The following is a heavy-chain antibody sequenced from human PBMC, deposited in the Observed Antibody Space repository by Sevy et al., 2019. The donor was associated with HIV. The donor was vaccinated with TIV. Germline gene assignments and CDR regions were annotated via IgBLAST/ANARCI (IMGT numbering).Heavy chain of an antibody. CDR3: AREVGYVSGNYYKYYYDLDV. Sequence: GGSLRLSCAASGFSVSSNYMSWVRQAPGKGPEWVSVIHSGGKISYADSVQGRFTISRDNSKNTLYLQMNSLRAEDTAVYYCAREVGYVSGNYYKYYYDLDVWGQGTAVTVSS. CDR2: IHSGGKI. J-gene: IGHJ6*02. D-gene: IGHD3-10*01. CDR1: GFSVSSNY. V-gene: IGHV3-53*01.